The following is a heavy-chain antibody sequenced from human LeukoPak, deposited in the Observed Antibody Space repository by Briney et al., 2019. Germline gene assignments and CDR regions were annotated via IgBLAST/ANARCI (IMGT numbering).Heavy chain of an antibody. CDR2: AYYSGSP. J-gene: IGHJ5*02. D-gene: IGHD3-9*01. CDR3: ASHSAEYDILTGYHSYNSFDP. V-gene: IGHV4-39*01. CDR1: GGSISSSSYY. Sequence: SQTLSLTCTVSGGSISSSSYYWGWIRQSPGKGLEWIGSAYYSGSPYYDPSLKSRVTISVDTSKNQFSLKLSSVTAADTAVYYCASHSAEYDILTGYHSYNSFDPWGQGILVTVSS.